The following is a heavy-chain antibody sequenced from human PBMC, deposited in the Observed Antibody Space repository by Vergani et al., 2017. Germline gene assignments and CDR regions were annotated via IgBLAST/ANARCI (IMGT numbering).Heavy chain of an antibody. J-gene: IGHJ6*02. D-gene: IGHD1-26*01. V-gene: IGHV3-30*02. CDR1: GYTFGHFD. Sequence: QEQLLQSGGGVVQPGGSLRLSCIGSGYTFGHFDMHWVRQAPGKGLAWVAFIRYDGSNPQYIDSVKGRFTISRDNSKETLFLQMNGLRPEDTGTYFCAKKGGSLYYYGVDVWGQGTTITVSS. CDR2: IRYDGSNP. CDR3: AKKGGSLYYYGVDV.